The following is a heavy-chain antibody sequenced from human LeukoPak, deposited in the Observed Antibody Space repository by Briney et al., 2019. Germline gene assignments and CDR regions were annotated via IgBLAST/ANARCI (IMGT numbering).Heavy chain of an antibody. CDR1: GFTVSSNY. Sequence: PGGSLRLSCAASGFTVSSNYMSWVRQAPGKGLEWVSVIYSGGSTYYADSVKGRFTITRDNAENSLYLQMNSLRAEDTAVYYCARDLPTGTYRAYFDNWGQGTLVTVSS. CDR2: IYSGGST. D-gene: IGHD1-26*01. CDR3: ARDLPTGTYRAYFDN. J-gene: IGHJ4*02. V-gene: IGHV3-53*01.